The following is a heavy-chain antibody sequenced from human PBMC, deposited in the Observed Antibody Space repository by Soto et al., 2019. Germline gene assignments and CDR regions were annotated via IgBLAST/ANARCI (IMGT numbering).Heavy chain of an antibody. D-gene: IGHD2-15*01. V-gene: IGHV4-31*03. Sequence: SETLSLTCTVSGGSISSGGYYWSWIRQHPGKGLEWIGYIYYSGSTYYNPSLKSRVTISVDTSKNTFSLKLSSVTAADTAVYYCARPRSGGNAADYYYYGMDVWGQGTTVTVSS. J-gene: IGHJ6*02. CDR1: GGSISSGGYY. CDR2: IYYSGST. CDR3: ARPRSGGNAADYYYYGMDV.